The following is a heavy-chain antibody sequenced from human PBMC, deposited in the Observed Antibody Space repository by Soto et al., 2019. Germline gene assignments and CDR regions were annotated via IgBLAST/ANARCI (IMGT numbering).Heavy chain of an antibody. CDR2: IYPGDSDT. D-gene: IGHD1-20*01. CDR3: ARRGVNWNDVGYYYYYGMDV. Sequence: GESLKISCKGSGYSFTSYWIGWVRQMPGKGLEWMGIIYPGDSDTRYSPSFQGQVTISADKSISTAYLQWSSLKASDTAMYYFARRGVNWNDVGYYYYYGMDVWGKGTTVTVSS. J-gene: IGHJ6*04. CDR1: GYSFTSYW. V-gene: IGHV5-51*01.